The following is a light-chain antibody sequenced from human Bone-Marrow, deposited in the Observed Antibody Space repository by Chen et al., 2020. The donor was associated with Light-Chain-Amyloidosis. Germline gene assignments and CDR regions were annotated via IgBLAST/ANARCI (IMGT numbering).Light chain of an antibody. Sequence: SYELTQPPSVSVSPGQTARITCSGDDLPTKYAYWYQQKPGQAPVLVIHRDTERTSGISERFSGSSSGTTATFTISGVQAEDDADYHCQSADSSGTYEVIFGGGTKLTVL. CDR3: QSADSSGTYEVI. CDR1: DLPTKY. V-gene: IGLV3-25*03. J-gene: IGLJ2*01. CDR2: RDT.